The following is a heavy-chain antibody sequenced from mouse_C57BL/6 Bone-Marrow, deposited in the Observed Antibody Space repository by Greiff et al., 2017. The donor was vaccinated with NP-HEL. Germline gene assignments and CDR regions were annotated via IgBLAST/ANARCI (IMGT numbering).Heavy chain of an antibody. D-gene: IGHD2-3*01. CDR1: GFTFSSYG. V-gene: IGHV5-6*02. CDR2: ISSGGSYT. CDR3: APIYDGYSFAY. J-gene: IGHJ3*01. Sequence: DVMLVESGGDLVKPGGSLKLSCAASGFTFSSYGMSLVRQTPDKRLAWVATISSGGSYTYYPDSVKGRFTISRDNAKNTLYLQMSSLKSEDTAMYYCAPIYDGYSFAYWGQGTLVTVSA.